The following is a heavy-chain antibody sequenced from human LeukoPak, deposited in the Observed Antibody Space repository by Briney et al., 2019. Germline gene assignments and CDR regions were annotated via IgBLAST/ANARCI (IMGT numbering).Heavy chain of an antibody. J-gene: IGHJ4*02. Sequence: GRSLTPSCAASGLTFSSYRTGSASQAAGDGLGWVSSIRSSSSYILYADSVKGRFTISRENAKNSLYLQMNSLRAEDTAVYYCARDPFRGVAVAGNFDYWGQGTLVTVSS. V-gene: IGHV3-21*01. CDR1: GLTFSSYR. CDR3: ARDPFRGVAVAGNFDY. CDR2: IRSSSSYI. D-gene: IGHD6-19*01.